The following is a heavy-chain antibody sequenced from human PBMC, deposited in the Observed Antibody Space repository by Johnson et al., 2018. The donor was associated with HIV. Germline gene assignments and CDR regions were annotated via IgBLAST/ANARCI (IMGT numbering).Heavy chain of an antibody. J-gene: IGHJ3*02. D-gene: IGHD1-26*01. CDR3: AREGGALDAFDI. V-gene: IGHV3-30*19. Sequence: QMLLVESGGGVVQPGGSLRLSCVASGFTFSSYGMHWVRQAPGKGLEWVAVISYVGTNEYYADSVKGRFTISRDNSKNTLYLQMNSLRAEDTAVYYCAREGGALDAFDIWGQGTMVTVSS. CDR2: ISYVGTNE. CDR1: GFTFSSYG.